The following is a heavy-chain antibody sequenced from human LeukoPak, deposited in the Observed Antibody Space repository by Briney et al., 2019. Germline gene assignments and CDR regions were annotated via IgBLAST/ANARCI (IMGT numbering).Heavy chain of an antibody. CDR2: IKSKTDGGTT. D-gene: IGHD1-26*01. CDR1: GFTFSNAW. Sequence: PGGSLRLSCAASGFTFSNAWMSWVRQAPGKGLEWVGRIKSKTDGGTTDYAAPVKGRFTISRDDSKNTLYLQMNSLRAEDTAVYYCARDQNGREQGFDIWGQGTMVTVSS. J-gene: IGHJ3*02. V-gene: IGHV3-15*01. CDR3: ARDQNGREQGFDI.